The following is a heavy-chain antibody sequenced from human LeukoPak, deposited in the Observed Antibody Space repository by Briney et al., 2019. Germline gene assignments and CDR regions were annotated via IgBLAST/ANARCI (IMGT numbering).Heavy chain of an antibody. CDR3: ARGLPNYYGMDV. CDR1: AIPLKKYR. V-gene: IGHV3-74*01. J-gene: IGHJ6*02. Sequence: GSLWPPRVTSAIPLKKYRMHRVRPASGKGAVGVSRIKGDGSSTNYADSVRGRFTISRDNAKNTVYQQMNSLRTEDTALYYCARGLPNYYGMDVWGQGTTVTVSS. CDR2: IKGDGSST.